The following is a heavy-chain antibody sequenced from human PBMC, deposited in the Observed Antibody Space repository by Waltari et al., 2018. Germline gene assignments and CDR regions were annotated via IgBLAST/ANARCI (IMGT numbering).Heavy chain of an antibody. J-gene: IGHJ4*02. CDR2: IDWDDAK. CDR1: GFSLSTSGMR. D-gene: IGHD3-3*01. CDR3: AHRRKWSGNPTDY. Sequence: QATLKESGPALVKPTQTLTLTCTFSGFSLSTSGMRVSWIRQPPGKALEWLARIDWDDAKFYRTSLKTKLTIAKDTSKDQVVLTMTNMDPVDTATYYCAHRRKWSGNPTDYWGQGTLVIVSS. V-gene: IGHV2-70*04.